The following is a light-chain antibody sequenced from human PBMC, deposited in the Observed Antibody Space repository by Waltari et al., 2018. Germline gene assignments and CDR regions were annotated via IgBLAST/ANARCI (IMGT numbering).Light chain of an antibody. J-gene: IGKJ1*01. V-gene: IGKV4-1*01. CDR1: QSVLYSSNNKDY. Sequence: DIVMTQSPDSLAVSLGERATINCKSSQSVLYSSNNKDYLAWFQQKPGKPPKLLSSWASTRESGVPDRFSGSGSGTDFTLTISSLQAEDVAVYYCQQYYSTVRTFGQGTKVEIK. CDR3: QQYYSTVRT. CDR2: WAS.